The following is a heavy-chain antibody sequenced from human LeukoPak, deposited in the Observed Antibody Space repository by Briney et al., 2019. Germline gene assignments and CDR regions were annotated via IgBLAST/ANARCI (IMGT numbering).Heavy chain of an antibody. CDR1: GFTFSSYA. CDR3: ARVIPTSLGFDY. CDR2: ISYDGSSK. V-gene: IGHV3-30-3*01. D-gene: IGHD2-21*01. Sequence: GGSLRLSCAASGFTFSSYAMHWVRQAPGKGLEWVAVISYDGSSKNYADSVKGRFTISRDNSKNTLYLQMNSLRAEDTAVYYCARVIPTSLGFDYWGQGTLVTVSS. J-gene: IGHJ4*02.